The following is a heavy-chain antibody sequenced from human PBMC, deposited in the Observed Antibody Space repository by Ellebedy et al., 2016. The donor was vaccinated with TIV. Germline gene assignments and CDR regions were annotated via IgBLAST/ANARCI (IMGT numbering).Heavy chain of an antibody. D-gene: IGHD3-3*01. CDR3: ARDRRFFYYYGMDV. CDR2: INHSGST. J-gene: IGHJ6*02. Sequence: MPSETLSLTCAVYGGSFSGYSWSWIRQSPGKGLEWIGEINHSGSTNYNPSLKSRVTISVDTSKNQFSLKLSSVTAADTAVYYCARDRRFFYYYGMDVWGQGTTVTVSS. V-gene: IGHV4-34*01. CDR1: GGSFSGYS.